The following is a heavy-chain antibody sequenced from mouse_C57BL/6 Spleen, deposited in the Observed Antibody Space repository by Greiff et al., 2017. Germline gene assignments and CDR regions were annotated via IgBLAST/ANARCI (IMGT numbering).Heavy chain of an antibody. D-gene: IGHD2-5*01. J-gene: IGHJ4*01. V-gene: IGHV1-52*01. CDR1: GYTFTSSW. Sequence: QVQLQQPGAELVRPGSSVKLSCKASGYTFTSSWMHWVKQRPIQGLEWIGNIDPSDSETPYNQQFKEKATLTVDKSSSTAYMQLSSLTSEDSAVYYCARRGYSNPYYYAMDYWGQGTSVTVSS. CDR3: ARRGYSNPYYYAMDY. CDR2: IDPSDSET.